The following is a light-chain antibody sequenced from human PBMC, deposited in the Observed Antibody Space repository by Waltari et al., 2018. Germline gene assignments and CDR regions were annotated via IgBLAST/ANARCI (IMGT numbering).Light chain of an antibody. V-gene: IGLV2-14*01. CDR3: CSFATSKTYV. CDR1: NNDLGAYNY. CDR2: GVT. J-gene: IGLJ1*01. Sequence: QSALTQPASVSGSPGQSITISCPGTNNDLGAYNYVSWYQQHPGKGPKLMIYGVTSRPSGISNRFSGSKSGNTASLTISGIQAEDEADYYCCSFATSKTYVFGTGTKVTVL.